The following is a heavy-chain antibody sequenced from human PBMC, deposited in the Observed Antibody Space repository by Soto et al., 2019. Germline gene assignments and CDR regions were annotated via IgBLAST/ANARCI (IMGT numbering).Heavy chain of an antibody. V-gene: IGHV5-10-1*01. CDR3: ARLSSRVRDGYKAFDP. CDR2: IDPSASYT. J-gene: IGHJ5*02. CDR1: RYSFTSYS. Sequence: PGESLKISCKGSRYSFTSYSISWVRQMPGKGLEWMGRIDPSASYTNYSPSFPGHVTISADKSISTAYLQWSSLKASDTAMYYCARLSSRVRDGYKAFDPWGQGTMVTVSS. D-gene: IGHD5-12*01.